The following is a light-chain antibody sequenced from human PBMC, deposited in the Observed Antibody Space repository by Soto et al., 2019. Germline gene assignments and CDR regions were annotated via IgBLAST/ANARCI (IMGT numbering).Light chain of an antibody. V-gene: IGLV2-18*02. J-gene: IGLJ3*02. CDR2: EVS. CDR3: ISYTSSSTWV. Sequence: QSALTQPPSVSGSPGQSVTISCTGTSSDVGSYNRVSWYQQPPGTAPKLMIYEVSNRPSGVPDRFSGSKSGNTASLTISGLQAEDEADSYCISYTSSSTWVFGGGTNLSVL. CDR1: SSDVGSYNR.